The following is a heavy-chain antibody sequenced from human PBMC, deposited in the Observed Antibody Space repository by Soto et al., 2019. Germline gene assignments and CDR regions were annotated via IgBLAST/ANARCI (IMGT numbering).Heavy chain of an antibody. Sequence: ASVKVSCKASGYTFTSYDINWVRQASVQGLEWMGCKYPNSGNTRSVQKFQGRVTMTRNTSTSTAYMELSSQRAEDTAVYYCARGSGYSEAFGIGGQGTMVTFAS. V-gene: IGHV1-8*02. CDR1: GYTFTSYD. CDR3: ARGSGYSEAFGI. J-gene: IGHJ3*02. D-gene: IGHD2-15*01. CDR2: KYPNSGNT.